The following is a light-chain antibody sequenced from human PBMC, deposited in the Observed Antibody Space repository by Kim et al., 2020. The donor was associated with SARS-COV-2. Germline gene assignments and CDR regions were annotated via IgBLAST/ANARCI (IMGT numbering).Light chain of an antibody. J-gene: IGKJ1*01. CDR1: QSGSSNY. Sequence: LSPGESATLSCRASQSGSSNYLAWYQQKPGQAPRLLIYGASSRATGIPDRFSGSGSGTDFTLTITRLEPEDFAVYYCQQYSSSPATFGQGTKV. V-gene: IGKV3-20*01. CDR3: QQYSSSPAT. CDR2: GAS.